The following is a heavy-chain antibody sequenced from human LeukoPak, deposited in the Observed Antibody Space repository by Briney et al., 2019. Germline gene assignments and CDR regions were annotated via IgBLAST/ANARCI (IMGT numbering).Heavy chain of an antibody. J-gene: IGHJ5*02. CDR2: INPNSGGT. V-gene: IGHV1-2*02. Sequence: ASVKDTSRTSGYTFSDYYLHWVRQAPGQGLEWMGWINPNSGGTNYAQNFQGRITMTRDTSISTANMELSRLRSDDTAVYHCARVAGYTSCWYDGWGQVTLVTVSS. CDR1: GYTFSDYY. CDR3: ARVAGYTSCWYDG. D-gene: IGHD6-13*01.